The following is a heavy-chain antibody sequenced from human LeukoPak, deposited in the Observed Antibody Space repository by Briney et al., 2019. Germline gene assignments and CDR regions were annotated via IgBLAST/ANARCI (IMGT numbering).Heavy chain of an antibody. V-gene: IGHV4-4*02. Sequence: KPSGTLSLTCAVSGGSISSSNWWSWVRQPPGKGLEWIGEIYHSGSTNYNPSLKSRVTISVDKSKNQFSLKLSSVTAADTAVYYCARVGGYCSSTSCYQSASPIDYWGQGTLVTVSS. J-gene: IGHJ4*02. CDR1: GGSISSSNW. CDR3: ARVGGYCSSTSCYQSASPIDY. D-gene: IGHD2-2*01. CDR2: IYHSGST.